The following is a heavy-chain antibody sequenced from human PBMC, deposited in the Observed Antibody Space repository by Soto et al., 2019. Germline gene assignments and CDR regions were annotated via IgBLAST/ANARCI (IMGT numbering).Heavy chain of an antibody. CDR1: GYTFTSYG. V-gene: IGHV1-18*01. D-gene: IGHD5-12*01. CDR2: ISAYNGNT. Sequence: ASVKVSCKASGYTFTSYGISWVRQAPGQGLEWMGWISAYNGNTNYAQKLQGRVTMTTDTSTSTAYMELRSLRSDDTAVYYCARKQGGEMATLRGVYYYYYGMDVWGQGTTVTVSS. J-gene: IGHJ6*02. CDR3: ARKQGGEMATLRGVYYYYYGMDV.